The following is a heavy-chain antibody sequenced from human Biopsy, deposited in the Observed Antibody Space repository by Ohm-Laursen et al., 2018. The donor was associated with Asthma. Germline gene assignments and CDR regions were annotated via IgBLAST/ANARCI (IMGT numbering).Heavy chain of an antibody. CDR1: GFTVSTNG. J-gene: IGHJ4*02. CDR3: VSPPGY. Sequence: LRLSCAASGFTVSTNGMSWVRRPPGKGLEFIGTIYYSGSTYYNPSLKSRVTLSVDASKNQFSLKLTSVTAADTAVYYCVSPPGYWGQGTRVTVSS. V-gene: IGHV4-39*01. CDR2: IYYSGST.